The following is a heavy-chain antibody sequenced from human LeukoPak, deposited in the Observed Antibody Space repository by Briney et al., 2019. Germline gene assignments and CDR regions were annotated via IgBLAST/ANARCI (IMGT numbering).Heavy chain of an antibody. Sequence: GESLKISCKGSGYSFTNYWIGWVRQMPGKGLEWMGIIYPGDSDTTYSPSFQGQVSISTDKSINTAYLQWSSLKASDTAMYYFAIPYFYGSGSSNYYFGYWGQGTLVTVSS. CDR3: AIPYFYGSGSSNYYFGY. D-gene: IGHD3-10*01. CDR1: GYSFTNYW. J-gene: IGHJ4*02. V-gene: IGHV5-51*01. CDR2: IYPGDSDT.